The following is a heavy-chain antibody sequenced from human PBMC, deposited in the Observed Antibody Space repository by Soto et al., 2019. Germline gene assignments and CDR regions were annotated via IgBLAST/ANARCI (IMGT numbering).Heavy chain of an antibody. D-gene: IGHD6-19*01. CDR1: GGSFSGYY. J-gene: IGHJ1*01. Sequence: PSETLSLTCAVYGGSFSGYYWSWMRQPPGKGLEWIGEINHSGSTNYNPSLKSRVTISVDTSKNQFSLKLSSVTAADTAVYYCARVKVQWLVRYFQHWGQGTLVTVSS. V-gene: IGHV4-34*01. CDR3: ARVKVQWLVRYFQH. CDR2: INHSGST.